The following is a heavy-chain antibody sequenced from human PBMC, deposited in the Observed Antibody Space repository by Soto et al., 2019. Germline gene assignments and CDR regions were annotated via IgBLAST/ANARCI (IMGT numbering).Heavy chain of an antibody. CDR1: GVTFSSYA. V-gene: IGHV1-69*12. J-gene: IGHJ6*02. CDR3: AGRVQPRYYYGMDV. Sequence: QVQLVQSVAEVKKPGSSVKVSCKASGVTFSSYAISWVRQAPGQGLEWMGGIIPIFGTANYAPKFQGRVTITADESTSTAYMELSSLRSEDTAVYYCAGRVQPRYYYGMDVWGQGTTVTVSS. CDR2: IIPIFGTA. D-gene: IGHD1-26*01.